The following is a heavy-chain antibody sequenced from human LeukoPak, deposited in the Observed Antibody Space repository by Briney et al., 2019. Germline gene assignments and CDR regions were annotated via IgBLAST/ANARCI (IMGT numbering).Heavy chain of an antibody. CDR1: GGSISSGDYY. J-gene: IGHJ4*02. D-gene: IGHD5-18*01. Sequence: SETLSLTCTVSGGSISSGDYYWSWIRQPPGKGLEWIGYIYYSGSTNYNPSLKSRVTISVDTSKNQFSLKLSSVTAADTAVYYCARGGRGYSYGYPRYFDYWGQGTLVTVSS. V-gene: IGHV4-30-4*01. CDR3: ARGGRGYSYGYPRYFDY. CDR2: IYYSGST.